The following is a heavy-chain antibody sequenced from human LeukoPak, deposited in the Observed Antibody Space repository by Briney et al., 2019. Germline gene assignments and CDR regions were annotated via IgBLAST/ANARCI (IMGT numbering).Heavy chain of an antibody. CDR2: INHSGST. V-gene: IGHV4-34*01. J-gene: IGHJ5*02. D-gene: IGHD6-13*01. CDR1: GGSFSGYY. CDR3: ARDSIAAAGAFWFDP. Sequence: NPSETLSLTCAVYGGSFSGYYWSWIRQPPGKGLEWIGEINHSGSTNYNPSLKSRVTISVDTSKNQFSLKLSSVTAADTAVYYCARDSIAAAGAFWFDPWGQGTLVTVSS.